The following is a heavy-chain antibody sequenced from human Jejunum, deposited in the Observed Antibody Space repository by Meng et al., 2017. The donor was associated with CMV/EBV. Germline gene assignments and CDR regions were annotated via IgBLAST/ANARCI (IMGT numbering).Heavy chain of an antibody. CDR2: IYWDWDRP. D-gene: IGHD1-26*01. V-gene: IGHV3-20*03. CDR3: AGFLLGMLLGHLDS. J-gene: IGHJ4*02. CDR1: GFPFECYG. Sequence: SGFPFECYGMAWVRQAPGKGLGWVSGIYWDWDRPSYANSGKGPFNLSRGNAKNSLYLQINSLRAEDTALFFCAGFLLGMLLGHLDSWGQGTLVTVSS.